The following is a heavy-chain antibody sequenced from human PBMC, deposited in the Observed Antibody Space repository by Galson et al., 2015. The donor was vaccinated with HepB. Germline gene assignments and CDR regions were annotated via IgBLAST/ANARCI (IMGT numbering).Heavy chain of an antibody. D-gene: IGHD6-19*01. CDR2: INPNSGGT. CDR3: ARDRGGAFGSSGFFRFDP. V-gene: IGHV7-4-1*02. CDR1: GYTFTGYY. Sequence: SVKVSCKASGYTFTGYYMHWVRQAPGQGLEWMGWINPNSGGTNYAQGFTGRFVFSLDTSVSTAYLQISSLKAEDTAVYYCARDRGGAFGSSGFFRFDPWGQGTLVTVSS. J-gene: IGHJ5*02.